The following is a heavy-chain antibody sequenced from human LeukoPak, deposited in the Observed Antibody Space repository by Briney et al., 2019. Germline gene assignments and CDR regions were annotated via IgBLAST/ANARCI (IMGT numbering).Heavy chain of an antibody. CDR3: ARGADVLLWFGELLSYFDY. D-gene: IGHD3-10*01. J-gene: IGHJ4*02. CDR2: IYYSGST. V-gene: IGHV4-59*01. CDR1: GGSISSYY. Sequence: SETLSVTCTVSGGSISSYYWSWIRQPPGKGLEWIGYIYYSGSTNYNPSLKSRVTISVDTSKNQFSLKLSSVTAADTAVYYCARGADVLLWFGELLSYFDYWGQGTLVTVSS.